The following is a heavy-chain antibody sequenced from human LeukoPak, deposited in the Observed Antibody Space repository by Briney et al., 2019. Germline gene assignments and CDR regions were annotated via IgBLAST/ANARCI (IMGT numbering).Heavy chain of an antibody. Sequence: QAGGSLRLSCAASGFTFSSYWMSWVRQAPGKGLEWVANIKQDGSEKYYVDSVKGRFTISRDNAKNSLYLQMNSLRAEDTAVYYCARDMGGSWYGYGMDVWGQGTTVTVSS. CDR1: GFTFSSYW. J-gene: IGHJ6*02. D-gene: IGHD6-13*01. CDR2: IKQDGSEK. CDR3: ARDMGGSWYGYGMDV. V-gene: IGHV3-7*01.